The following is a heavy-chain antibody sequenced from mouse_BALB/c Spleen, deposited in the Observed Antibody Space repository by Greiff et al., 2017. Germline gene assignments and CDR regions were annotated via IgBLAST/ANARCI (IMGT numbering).Heavy chain of an antibody. Sequence: EVQVVESGGDLVKPGGSLKLSCAASGFTFSSYGMSWVRQTPDKRLEWVATISSGGSYTYYPDSVKGRFTISRDNAKNTLYLQMSSLKSEDTAMYYCARHGGYGNYAFDYWGQGTTLTVSS. D-gene: IGHD2-10*02. CDR2: ISSGGSYT. V-gene: IGHV5-6*01. CDR3: ARHGGYGNYAFDY. CDR1: GFTFSSYG. J-gene: IGHJ2*01.